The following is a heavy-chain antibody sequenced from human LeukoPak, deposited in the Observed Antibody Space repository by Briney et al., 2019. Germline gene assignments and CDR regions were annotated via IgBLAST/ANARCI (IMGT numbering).Heavy chain of an antibody. J-gene: IGHJ3*02. CDR3: ARAFSVGELARDAFDI. D-gene: IGHD3-10*01. Sequence: GASVKVSCKASGYTFTSYDINWVRQATGQGLEWMGWMNPNSGNTGYAQKFQGRVTMTRNTSISTAYMELSSLRSEDTAVYYCARAFSVGELARDAFDIWGQGTMVTVSS. CDR2: MNPNSGNT. V-gene: IGHV1-8*01. CDR1: GYTFTSYD.